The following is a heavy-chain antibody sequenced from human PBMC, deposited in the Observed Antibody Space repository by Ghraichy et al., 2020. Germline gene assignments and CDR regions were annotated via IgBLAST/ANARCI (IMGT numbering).Heavy chain of an antibody. CDR1: GFTFSSYS. Sequence: GSLRLSCAASGFTFSSYSMNWVRQAPGKGLEWVSSISSSSSYIYYADSVKGRFTISRDNAKNSLYLQMNSLRAEDTAVYYCARDFGLLWFGEPCPFDYWGQGTLVTVSS. CDR2: ISSSSSYI. CDR3: ARDFGLLWFGEPCPFDY. J-gene: IGHJ4*02. D-gene: IGHD3-10*01. V-gene: IGHV3-21*01.